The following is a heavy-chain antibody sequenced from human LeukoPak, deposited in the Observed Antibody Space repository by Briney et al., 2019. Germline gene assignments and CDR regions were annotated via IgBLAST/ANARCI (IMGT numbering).Heavy chain of an antibody. V-gene: IGHV4-34*01. Sequence: SETLSLTCAVYGGSFSGYYWSWIRQPPGKGLEWIGEINHSGSTNYNPSLKSRATISVDTSKNQFSLKLSSVTTADTAVYYCARGATEGFNYYYYYYMDVWGKGTTVTVSS. CDR1: GGSFSGYY. J-gene: IGHJ6*03. CDR3: ARGATEGFNYYYYYYMDV. CDR2: INHSGST.